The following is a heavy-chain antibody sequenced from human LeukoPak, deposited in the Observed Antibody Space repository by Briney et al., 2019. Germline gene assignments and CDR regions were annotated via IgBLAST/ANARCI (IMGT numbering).Heavy chain of an antibody. V-gene: IGHV4-39*07. D-gene: IGHD6-13*01. CDR3: ARGGGSSSWYITNWFDP. Sequence: SETLSLTCTVSGGSISSSSYYWGWIRQPPGKGLEWIGSIYYSGSTYYNPSLKSRVTISVDTSKNQFSLKLSSVTAADTAVYYCARGGGSSSWYITNWFDPWGQGTLVTVSS. J-gene: IGHJ5*02. CDR1: GGSISSSSYY. CDR2: IYYSGST.